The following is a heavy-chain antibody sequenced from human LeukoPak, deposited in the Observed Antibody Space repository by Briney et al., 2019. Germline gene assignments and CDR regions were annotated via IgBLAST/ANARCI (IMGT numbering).Heavy chain of an antibody. V-gene: IGHV3-23*01. D-gene: IGHD3-10*01. CDR1: GFTFATCA. CDR3: ARAGPGEFDY. Sequence: GGSLRLSCAASGFTFATCAMTWVRQAPGKGLEWVSTISSGGGATYYADSVKGRFTISRDNADNSLYLQMNSLRGEDTAMYYCARAGPGEFDYWGQGTLVTVSS. CDR2: ISSGGGAT. J-gene: IGHJ4*02.